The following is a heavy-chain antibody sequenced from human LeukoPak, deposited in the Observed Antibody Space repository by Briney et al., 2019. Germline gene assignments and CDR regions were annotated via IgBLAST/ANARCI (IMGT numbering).Heavy chain of an antibody. Sequence: SETLSLTCTVSGGSISSGNYYWSWIRQPPGKGLEWIGYFYYSGSTYYNPSLKSRVTISVDTSKNQFSLRLTSVTAADTAVYYCARGGNYYDSSGYFGFDYWGQGTLVTVSS. J-gene: IGHJ4*02. CDR2: FYYSGST. CDR1: GGSISSGNYY. V-gene: IGHV4-30-4*01. D-gene: IGHD3-22*01. CDR3: ARGGNYYDSSGYFGFDY.